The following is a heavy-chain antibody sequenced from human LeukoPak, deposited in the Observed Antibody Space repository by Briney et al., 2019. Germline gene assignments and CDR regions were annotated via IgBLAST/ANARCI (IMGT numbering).Heavy chain of an antibody. V-gene: IGHV4-34*01. Sequence: SETLSLTCAVYGGSFSGYYWSWIRQPPGKGLEWTGEINRSGSTNYNPSLKSRVTISVDTSKNQFSLKLSSVTAADTAVYYCAKLHSGYYTTLLDYWGQGTLVTVSS. D-gene: IGHD3-22*01. J-gene: IGHJ4*02. CDR2: INRSGST. CDR1: GGSFSGYY. CDR3: AKLHSGYYTTLLDY.